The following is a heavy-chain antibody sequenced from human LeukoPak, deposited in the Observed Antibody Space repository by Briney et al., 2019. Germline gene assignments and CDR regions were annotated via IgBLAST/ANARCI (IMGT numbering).Heavy chain of an antibody. D-gene: IGHD6-25*01. CDR2: IYHTGIT. CDR3: ATEGRSRSSGGTN. CDR1: GASISTNNL. Sequence: SSETLSLTCAVSGASISTNNLWSWVRQSPAKGLEWIGGIYHTGITNYMPSLKRRVTISVDKSKNQFSLKLTSVTAADTAVYYCATEGRSRSSGGTNWGQGILVTVSS. V-gene: IGHV4-4*02. J-gene: IGHJ4*02.